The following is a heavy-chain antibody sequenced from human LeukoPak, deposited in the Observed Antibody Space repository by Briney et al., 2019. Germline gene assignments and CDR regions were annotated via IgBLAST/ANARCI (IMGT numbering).Heavy chain of an antibody. CDR2: ISSSSTI. V-gene: IGHV3-48*04. CDR3: ARDRGYSSGWSTPFDY. J-gene: IGHJ4*02. Sequence: GGSLRLSCAASGFTFSSYSMNWVRQAPGKGLEWVSYISSSSTIYYADSVKGRFTISRDNAKNSLYLQMNSLRAEDTAVYYCARDRGYSSGWSTPFDYWGQGTLVTVSS. D-gene: IGHD6-19*01. CDR1: GFTFSSYS.